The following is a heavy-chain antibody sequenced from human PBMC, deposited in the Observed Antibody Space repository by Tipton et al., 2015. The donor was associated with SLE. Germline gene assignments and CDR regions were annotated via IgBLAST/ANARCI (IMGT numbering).Heavy chain of an antibody. D-gene: IGHD2-15*01. CDR3: ARARGMCGGSCYGNFDC. Sequence: SLRLSCAASGFTFSDYSMTWIRQVPGKRLEWVSYISGRGSTIYYADSVKGRFTVSRDNAKNSLFLQMNNLRVEDTAVYYCARARGMCGGSCYGNFDCWGQGVLVTVSS. CDR1: GFTFSDYS. CDR2: ISGRGSTI. V-gene: IGHV3-11*04. J-gene: IGHJ4*02.